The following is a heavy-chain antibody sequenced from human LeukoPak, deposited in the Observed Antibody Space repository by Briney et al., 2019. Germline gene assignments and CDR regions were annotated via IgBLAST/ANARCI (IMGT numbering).Heavy chain of an antibody. CDR2: IIPIFGTA. D-gene: IGHD2-2*01. J-gene: IGHJ6*02. CDR1: GGTFSSYA. V-gene: IGHV1-69*13. CDR3: ASRIVVVPAAMQYYYYGMDV. Sequence: VASVKVSCKDSGGTFSSYAISWVRQAPGQGLEWMGGIIPIFGTANYAQKFQGRVTITADESTSTAYMELSSLRSEDTAVYYCASRIVVVPAAMQYYYYGMDVWGQGTTVTVSS.